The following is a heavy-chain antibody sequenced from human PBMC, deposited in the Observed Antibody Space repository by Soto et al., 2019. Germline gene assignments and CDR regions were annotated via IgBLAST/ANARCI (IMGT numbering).Heavy chain of an antibody. CDR2: ISWNSGSI. D-gene: IGHD6-13*01. CDR1: GFTFDDYA. CDR3: AKFSSLAAGIPD. V-gene: IGHV3-9*01. J-gene: IGHJ4*02. Sequence: GGSLRLSCAASGFTFDDYAMHWVRQAPGKGLEWVSGISWNSGSIGYADSVKGRFTISRDNAKNSLYLQMNSLRAEDTALYYCAKFSSLAAGIPDWGQGTLVTVSS.